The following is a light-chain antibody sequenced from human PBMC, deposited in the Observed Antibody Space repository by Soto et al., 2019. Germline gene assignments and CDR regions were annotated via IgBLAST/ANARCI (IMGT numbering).Light chain of an antibody. V-gene: IGKV1-5*03. CDR1: QSISTW. J-gene: IGKJ4*01. Sequence: DLQMTQSPSTLSASVGDRVTITCRASQSISTWLAWYQQKPGKAPKLLIYKASNLEGGVPSRFSGSGSGTEFTITINSLQPDDFATYYCQQYNTCPLSFGGGTTVEIK. CDR2: KAS. CDR3: QQYNTCPLS.